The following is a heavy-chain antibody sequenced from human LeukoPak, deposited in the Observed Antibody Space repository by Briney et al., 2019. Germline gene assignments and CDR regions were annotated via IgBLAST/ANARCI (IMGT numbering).Heavy chain of an antibody. CDR3: ARGAVQSPGSSWYKTRDTFDI. J-gene: IGHJ3*02. V-gene: IGHV3-30-3*01. Sequence: PGGSLRLSCAASGFTFSSYAMHWVRQAPGKGLEWVAVISYDGSNKYYADSVKGRFTISRDNSKNTLYLQMNGLRAEDTAVYYCARGAVQSPGSSWYKTRDTFDIWGQGTMVTVSS. D-gene: IGHD6-13*01. CDR1: GFTFSSYA. CDR2: ISYDGSNK.